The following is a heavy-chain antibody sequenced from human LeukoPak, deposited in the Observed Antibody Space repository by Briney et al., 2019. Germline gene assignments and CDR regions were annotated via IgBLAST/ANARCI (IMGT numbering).Heavy chain of an antibody. V-gene: IGHV3-64D*06. Sequence: PGGSLRLSCSVSGFTFSTYVMRWVRQAPGKGLEYVSAISSNGDNTYYADSVKGRFTISRDNSKNTLYLQMSSLRADDTAVYYCVRGTGYRGQGTLVTVSS. J-gene: IGHJ4*02. CDR3: VRGTGY. CDR2: ISSNGDNT. CDR1: GFTFSTYV.